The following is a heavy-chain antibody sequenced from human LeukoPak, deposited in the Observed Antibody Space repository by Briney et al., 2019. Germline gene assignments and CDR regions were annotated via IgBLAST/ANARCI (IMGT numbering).Heavy chain of an antibody. CDR3: ARGGTAYFDY. J-gene: IGHJ4*02. Sequence: TSETLSLTCAVSGDSISSDNWWSWVRQPPGKGLEWIGEIYHSGSTNYNPSLESRVTISVDKSKNQFSLNLSSVTAADTAVYYCARGGTAYFDYWGQGTLVTVSS. CDR1: GDSISSDNW. CDR2: IYHSGST. V-gene: IGHV4-4*02. D-gene: IGHD5-12*01.